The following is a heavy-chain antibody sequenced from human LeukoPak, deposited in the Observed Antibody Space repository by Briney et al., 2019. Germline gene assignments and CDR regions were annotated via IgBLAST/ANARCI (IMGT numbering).Heavy chain of an antibody. CDR1: GFTLDDYG. V-gene: IGHV3-20*04. Sequence: VGSLRLSCAAPGFTLDDYGMSWVRHAPGKGLEWVSGINWNGGSTGYADSVKGRFTISRDNAKNSLYLQMNSLRAEDRALYYCAREGVGAIIRLDAFDIWGQGTMVTVSS. J-gene: IGHJ3*02. CDR2: INWNGGST. D-gene: IGHD1-26*01. CDR3: AREGVGAIIRLDAFDI.